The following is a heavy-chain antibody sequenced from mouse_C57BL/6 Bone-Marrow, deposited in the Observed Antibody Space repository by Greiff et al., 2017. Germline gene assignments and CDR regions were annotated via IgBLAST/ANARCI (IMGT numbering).Heavy chain of an antibody. Sequence: VQLQQSGAELVRPGASVKLSCTASGFNIKDDYMHWVKQRPEQGLEWIGWIDPENGDTEYASKFQGKATITADTSANQAYLQLSSLTSEDTAVYYCTSAITTVSRGYAMDYWGQGTSVTVSS. J-gene: IGHJ4*01. D-gene: IGHD1-1*01. CDR3: TSAITTVSRGYAMDY. V-gene: IGHV14-4*01. CDR2: IDPENGDT. CDR1: GFNIKDDY.